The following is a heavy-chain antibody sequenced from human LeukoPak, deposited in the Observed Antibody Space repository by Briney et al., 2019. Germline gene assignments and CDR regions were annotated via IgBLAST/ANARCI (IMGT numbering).Heavy chain of an antibody. CDR2: INSDGSEG. CDR1: GFTSSGFW. Sequence: GGSLRLSCAVSGFTSSGFWMSWSREAPGKGLEWVASINSDGSEGYYADVVKGRFTISRDNAKNSLYLQINSLRAEDTAVCYCARARSHMAPSDYWGQGTLVTVSS. CDR3: ARARSHMAPSDY. V-gene: IGHV3-7*03. J-gene: IGHJ4*02. D-gene: IGHD2-21*01.